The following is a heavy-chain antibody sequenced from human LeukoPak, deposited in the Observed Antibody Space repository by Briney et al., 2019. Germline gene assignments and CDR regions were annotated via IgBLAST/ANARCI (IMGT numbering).Heavy chain of an antibody. CDR3: ARGRGSYFPWYFDL. CDR1: GGSISSGGYY. D-gene: IGHD1-26*01. CDR2: IYYSGST. V-gene: IGHV4-30-4*08. Sequence: PSQTLFLTCTVSGGSISSGGYYWSWIRQHPGKGLEWIGYIYYSGSTYYNPSLKSRVTISVDTSKNQFSLKLSSVTAADTAVYYCARGRGSYFPWYFDLWGRGTLVTVSS. J-gene: IGHJ2*01.